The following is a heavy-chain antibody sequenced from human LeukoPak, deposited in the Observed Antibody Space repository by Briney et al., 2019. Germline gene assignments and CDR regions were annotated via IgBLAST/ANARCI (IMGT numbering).Heavy chain of an antibody. Sequence: GGSLRLSCVAYGFTFSSYTMHWVRQAAGKGMEYVSAISSNGGTTYHANSVKGRFTISRDNSKNTLYLQMGSLSAEDMAVYYCARDRGEASSSGMDVWGQGTTVTVSS. J-gene: IGHJ6*02. V-gene: IGHV3-64*01. CDR3: ARDRGEASSSGMDV. CDR1: GFTFSSYT. CDR2: ISSNGGTT. D-gene: IGHD2-2*01.